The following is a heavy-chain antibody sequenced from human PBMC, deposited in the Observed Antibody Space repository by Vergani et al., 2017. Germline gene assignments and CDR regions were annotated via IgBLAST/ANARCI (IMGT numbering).Heavy chain of an antibody. D-gene: IGHD6-19*01. CDR3: AKDRRYSSGWKGFDY. CDR2: ISGSGGST. V-gene: IGHV3-23*01. Sequence: EVQLLESGGGLVQPGGSLRLFCAASGFTFSSYAMSWVRQAPGKGLEWVSVISGSGGSTYYADSVKGRFTISRDNSKNTLYLQKNSLRAEDTAVYYCAKDRRYSSGWKGFDYWGQGTLVTVSS. J-gene: IGHJ4*02. CDR1: GFTFSSYA.